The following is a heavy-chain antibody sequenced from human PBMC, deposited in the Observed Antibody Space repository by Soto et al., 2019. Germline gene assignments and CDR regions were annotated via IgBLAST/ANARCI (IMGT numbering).Heavy chain of an antibody. CDR1: GFTFSDYY. V-gene: IGHV3-11*06. D-gene: IGHD3-10*01. Sequence: QVQLVESGGGLVNPGGSLRLSCAASGFTFSDYYMSWIRQAPGQGLEWVSYISSSSSYTNYADSVKGRFTISRDNAKNSLYLQMNSLRAEDTAVYYCASPPKGRFRAYDFDYWVPGTLVTVSS. CDR2: ISSSSSYT. CDR3: ASPPKGRFRAYDFDY. J-gene: IGHJ4*02.